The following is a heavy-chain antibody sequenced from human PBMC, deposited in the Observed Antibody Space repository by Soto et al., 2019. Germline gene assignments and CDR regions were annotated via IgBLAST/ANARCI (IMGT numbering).Heavy chain of an antibody. CDR2: IYHSGST. D-gene: IGHD6-13*01. CDR1: GGSISSSNW. V-gene: IGHV4-4*02. Sequence: SETLSLTCAVSGGSISSSNWWSWVRQPPGKGLEWIGEIYHSGSTNYNPSLKSRVTISVDKSKNQFSLKLSSVTAADTAVYYCARSVSGQQLVYNGMDVWGQGTTVTVSS. J-gene: IGHJ6*02. CDR3: ARSVSGQQLVYNGMDV.